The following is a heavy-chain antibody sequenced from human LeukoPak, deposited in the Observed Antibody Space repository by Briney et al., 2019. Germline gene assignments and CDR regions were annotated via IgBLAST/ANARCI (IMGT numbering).Heavy chain of an antibody. J-gene: IGHJ3*02. CDR1: GFTFSSYS. V-gene: IGHV3-21*01. D-gene: IGHD3-3*01. CDR3: ARGQNDFYAFDI. Sequence: GGSLRLSCAASGFTFSSYSMNWVRQAPGKGLEWVSSISSSSSYIYYADSVKGRFTISRDNAKNSLYLQMNSLRAEDTAVYYCARGQNDFYAFDIWGQGTMVTVSP. CDR2: ISSSSSYI.